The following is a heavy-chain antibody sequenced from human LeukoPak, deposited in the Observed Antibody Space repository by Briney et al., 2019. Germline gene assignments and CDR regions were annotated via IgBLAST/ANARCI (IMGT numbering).Heavy chain of an antibody. CDR3: ARTYGDYDFDY. CDR1: GYTFTGYY. D-gene: IGHD4-17*01. Sequence: GASVKVSCKASGYTFTGYYMHWVRQAPGQGLEWMGRINPNSGGTNYAQKFQGRVTMTRDPSISKAYMELSRLRSDDTAVYCFARTYGDYDFDYWGQGTLVTVSS. CDR2: INPNSGGT. V-gene: IGHV1-2*06. J-gene: IGHJ4*02.